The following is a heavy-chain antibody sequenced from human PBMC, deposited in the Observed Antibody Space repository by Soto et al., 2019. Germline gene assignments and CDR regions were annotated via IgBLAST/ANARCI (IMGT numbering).Heavy chain of an antibody. CDR3: ARDPYCSGGSCYSPIYFQH. J-gene: IGHJ1*01. CDR1: GGSISSGDYH. Sequence: PSETLSLTCTVSGGSISSGDYHWRWIRQHKEKSLEWIGFINHSGNTYYNPSLKSRVSISIDASQNQFSLKLNSVTAADTAVYYCARDPYCSGGSCYSPIYFQHWGQGTLVTVSS. D-gene: IGHD2-15*01. CDR2: INHSGNT. V-gene: IGHV4-30-4*01.